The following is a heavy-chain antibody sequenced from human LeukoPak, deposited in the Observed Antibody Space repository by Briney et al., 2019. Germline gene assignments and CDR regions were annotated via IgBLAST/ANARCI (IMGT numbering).Heavy chain of an antibody. D-gene: IGHD6-13*01. V-gene: IGHV3-23*01. Sequence: PGGSLRLSCAASGFTFSSYAMSWVRQAPRKGLEWVSAISGSGGSTYYADSVKGRFTISRDNSKNTLYLQMNSLRAEDTAVYYCAKGPPTSYSSSWQEYFQHWGQGTLVTVSS. CDR3: AKGPPTSYSSSWQEYFQH. CDR2: ISGSGGST. J-gene: IGHJ1*01. CDR1: GFTFSSYA.